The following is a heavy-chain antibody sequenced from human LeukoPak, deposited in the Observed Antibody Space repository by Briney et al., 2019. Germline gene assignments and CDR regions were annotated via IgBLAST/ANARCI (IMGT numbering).Heavy chain of an antibody. Sequence: SVKVSCKASGGTFSSYAISWVRQAPGQGLEWMGRIIPILGIANYAQKFQGRVTITADKSTSTAYMELSSLRSEDTAVYYCARAPYRAYYFDYWGQGTLVTVSS. CDR2: IIPILGIA. V-gene: IGHV1-69*04. J-gene: IGHJ4*02. CDR1: GGTFSSYA. D-gene: IGHD1-26*01. CDR3: ARAPYRAYYFDY.